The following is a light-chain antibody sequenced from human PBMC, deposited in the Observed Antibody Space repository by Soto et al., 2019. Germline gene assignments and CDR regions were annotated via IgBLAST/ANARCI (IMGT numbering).Light chain of an antibody. J-gene: IGKJ1*01. CDR1: QSVTSNY. Sequence: EVVLTQSPGTVSLSPGERATLSCRASQSVTSNYLAWYQQKPGQAPRLLIYAASSRATGIPDRFGGSGSGTDFTLSISRLELEDFAGYYCQQYGSSVTWTFGQGTKVEIK. V-gene: IGKV3-20*01. CDR2: AAS. CDR3: QQYGSSVTWT.